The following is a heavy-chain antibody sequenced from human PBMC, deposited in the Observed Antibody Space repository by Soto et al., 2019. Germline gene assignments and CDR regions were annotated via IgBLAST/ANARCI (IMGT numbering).Heavy chain of an antibody. V-gene: IGHV4-31*03. CDR3: ARSVRGVTPFDY. CDR1: GGSISSGGYY. CDR2: IYYSGST. J-gene: IGHJ4*02. Sequence: SETLSLTCTVSGGSISSGGYYWSWIRQHPGKGLEWIGYIYYSGSTYYNPSLKSRVTISVDTSKDQFSLKLSSVTATDTAVYYCARSVRGVTPFDYWGQGTLVTVSS. D-gene: IGHD3-10*01.